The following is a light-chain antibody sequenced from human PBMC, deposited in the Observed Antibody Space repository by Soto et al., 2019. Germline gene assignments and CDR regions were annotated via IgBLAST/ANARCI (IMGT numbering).Light chain of an antibody. CDR2: AAS. V-gene: IGKV1-17*01. Sequence: DIQMTQSPSSLSASIGDSVTITCRASQTIIGYLNWYQQKPGKAPKRLIYAASNLQSGVPSRLSGSGSGTEFTLTISSLQPEDFATYFCLQHNNYPPTFGQGTKVDIK. J-gene: IGKJ1*01. CDR3: LQHNNYPPT. CDR1: QTIIGY.